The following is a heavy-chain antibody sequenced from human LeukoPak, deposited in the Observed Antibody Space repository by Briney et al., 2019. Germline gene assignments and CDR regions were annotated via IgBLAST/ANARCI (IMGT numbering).Heavy chain of an antibody. D-gene: IGHD2-2*01. Sequence: SETLSLTCAVYGGSFSGYYWSWIRQPPGKGLEWIGEINHSGSTNYNPSLKSRVTISVDTSKNQFSLKLSSVTAADTAVYYCARDAGRYCSSTSCYRGPFDPWGQGTLVTVSS. V-gene: IGHV4-34*01. CDR2: INHSGST. J-gene: IGHJ5*02. CDR1: GGSFSGYY. CDR3: ARDAGRYCSSTSCYRGPFDP.